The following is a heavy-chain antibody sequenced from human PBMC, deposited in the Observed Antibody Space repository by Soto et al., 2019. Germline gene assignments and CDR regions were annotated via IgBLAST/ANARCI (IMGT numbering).Heavy chain of an antibody. CDR3: ARAGYCSGGTCFHGNCDY. Sequence: QVQLVQSGAEVKRPGASVKVSCKASGYTFTTYYMHWVRQAPGQGLEWLGITNPNGGSTTYAQKFQGRVTMTRDTSTSTVYLELSSLRSEDTAVYYCARAGYCSGGTCFHGNCDYWGQGTLVTVPA. CDR1: GYTFTTYY. J-gene: IGHJ4*02. D-gene: IGHD2-15*01. V-gene: IGHV1-46*01. CDR2: TNPNGGST.